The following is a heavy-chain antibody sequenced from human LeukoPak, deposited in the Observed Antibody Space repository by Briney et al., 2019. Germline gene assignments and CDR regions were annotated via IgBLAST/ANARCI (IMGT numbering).Heavy chain of an antibody. Sequence: GASLRLSCAASGFTFSSYGMSWVRQAPGKGLEWVSAISGGGGSTYYADSVKGRFTISRDNSKNTLYLQMNSLRAADTAVYYCAKVGSYYEFWSGYFSPRGSYYGMDVWGQGTTVTVSS. CDR1: GFTFSSYG. CDR3: AKVGSYYEFWSGYFSPRGSYYGMDV. J-gene: IGHJ6*02. V-gene: IGHV3-23*01. D-gene: IGHD3-3*01. CDR2: ISGGGGST.